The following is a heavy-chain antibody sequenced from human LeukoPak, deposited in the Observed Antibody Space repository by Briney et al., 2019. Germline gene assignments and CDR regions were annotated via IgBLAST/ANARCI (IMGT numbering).Heavy chain of an antibody. J-gene: IGHJ4*02. D-gene: IGHD6-13*01. CDR2: INPSGGST. CDR1: GYTFTSYA. Sequence: ASVKVSCKASGYTFTSYAMNWVRQAPGQGLEWMGIINPSGGSTSYAQKFQGRVTMTRDMSTSTVYMELSSLRSEDTAVYYCARGGRAAADDYWGQGTLVTVSS. CDR3: ARGGRAAADDY. V-gene: IGHV1-46*01.